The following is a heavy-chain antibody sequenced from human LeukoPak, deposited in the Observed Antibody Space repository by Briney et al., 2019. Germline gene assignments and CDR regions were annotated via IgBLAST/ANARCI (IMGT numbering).Heavy chain of an antibody. V-gene: IGHV1-69*13. J-gene: IGHJ4*02. Sequence: AASVKVSRKASLGTSMSYAISGVRQAPGRGRGWMGGIILICGTANYAQKVQGRVTITADESASTAYMELSSLTSEDTAVFYCARVSYGDFLNYYDYWGQGTLVTVSS. D-gene: IGHD4-17*01. CDR2: IILICGTA. CDR3: ARVSYGDFLNYYDY. CDR1: LGTSMSYA.